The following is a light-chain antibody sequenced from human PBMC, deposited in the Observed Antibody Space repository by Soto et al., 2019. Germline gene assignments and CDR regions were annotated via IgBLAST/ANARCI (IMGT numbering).Light chain of an antibody. J-gene: IGLJ3*02. Sequence: QTVVTQPPSVSAAPGQKVTISCSGSSSNIGSNYVSWYQQLPGTGPKLLIYDNNERPSGIPDRFSGSKSGTSATLGITGLQTGDEADYYCGTWDSSLGAGVFGGGTQLTVL. V-gene: IGLV1-51*01. CDR2: DNN. CDR3: GTWDSSLGAGV. CDR1: SSNIGSNY.